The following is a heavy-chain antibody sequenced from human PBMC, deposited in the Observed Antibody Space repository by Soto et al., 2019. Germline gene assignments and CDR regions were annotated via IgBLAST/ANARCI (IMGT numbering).Heavy chain of an antibody. V-gene: IGHV5-51*01. CDR3: ARQYADTSMGGYYYYGLDV. CDR1: GYSFATYW. J-gene: IGHJ6*02. D-gene: IGHD5-18*01. Sequence: PRGSLKISCEGSGYSFATYWIAWVRQMPGKGLEWMGIIYPADSDTRYSPSFQGQVTISADKSISTAYLQWSSLKASDTAMYYCARQYADTSMGGYYYYGLDVWGQGTTVTVSS. CDR2: IYPADSDT.